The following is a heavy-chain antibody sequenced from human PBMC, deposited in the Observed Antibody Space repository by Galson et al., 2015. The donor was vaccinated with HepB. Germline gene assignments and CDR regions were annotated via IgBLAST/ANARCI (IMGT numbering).Heavy chain of an antibody. CDR2: TYSNGTT. CDR1: GGSISSGTYY. D-gene: IGHD3-10*01. V-gene: IGHV4-61*02. Sequence: TVSGGSISSGTYYWNWIRQPAEKGLEWLGGTYSNGTTKCRPSLASPLPTLVDTSTNTFSLRLNSVTASDTAVYYCARGETGWLYGTGSRLDYWGQGILVTVSS. CDR3: ARGETGWLYGTGSRLDY. J-gene: IGHJ4*02.